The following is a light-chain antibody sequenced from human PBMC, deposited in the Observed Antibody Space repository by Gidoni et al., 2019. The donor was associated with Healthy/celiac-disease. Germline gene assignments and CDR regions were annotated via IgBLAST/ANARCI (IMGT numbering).Light chain of an antibody. Sequence: DIQMTKPPSTLSASVGDRVTIACRASQSISSWVAWYQQKPGKAPKLLIYKASSLESGVPSRFSGSGSGTEFTLTISSLQPDDFATYYCQQYNSYSPWTFGQGTKVEIK. J-gene: IGKJ1*01. CDR3: QQYNSYSPWT. V-gene: IGKV1-5*03. CDR2: KAS. CDR1: QSISSW.